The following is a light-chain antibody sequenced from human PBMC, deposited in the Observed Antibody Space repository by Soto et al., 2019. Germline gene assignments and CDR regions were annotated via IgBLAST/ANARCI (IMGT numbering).Light chain of an antibody. CDR1: SSDVGGYNY. CDR3: NSYGGTNNYVV. V-gene: IGLV2-8*01. CDR2: DVN. J-gene: IGLJ2*01. Sequence: QSVLTQPPSASGSPGQSVTISCNGTSSDVGGYNYVSWYRQHPGKAPQLIIYDVNKRPSGVPDRFSGSKSGNTASLTVSGLLAEDEADYFCNSYGGTNNYVVFGGGTKLTVL.